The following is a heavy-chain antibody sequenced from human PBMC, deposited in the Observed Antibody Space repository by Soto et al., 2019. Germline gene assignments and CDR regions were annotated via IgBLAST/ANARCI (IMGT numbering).Heavy chain of an antibody. CDR3: ARQIGIAARPGNWFDP. Sequence: GESLKISCKGSGYSFTSYWIGWVRQMPGKGLEWMGIIYPGDPDTRYSPSFQGQVTISADKSISTAYLQWSSLKASDTAMYYCARQIGIAARPGNWFDPWGQGTLVTVSS. CDR2: IYPGDPDT. CDR1: GYSFTSYW. D-gene: IGHD6-6*01. V-gene: IGHV5-51*01. J-gene: IGHJ5*02.